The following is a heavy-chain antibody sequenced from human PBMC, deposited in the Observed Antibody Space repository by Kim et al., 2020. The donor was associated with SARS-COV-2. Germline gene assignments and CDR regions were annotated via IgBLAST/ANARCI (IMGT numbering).Heavy chain of an antibody. CDR2: IYYSGST. V-gene: IGHV4-31*03. J-gene: IGHJ6*02. D-gene: IGHD6-13*01. CDR1: GGSISSGGYY. Sequence: SETLSLTCTVSGGSISSGGYYWSWIRQHPGKGLEWIGYIYYSGSTYYNPSLKSRVTISVDTSKNQFSLKLSSVTAADTAVYYCVREGQLVPSYYYGMDVWGQGTTVTVSS. CDR3: VREGQLVPSYYYGMDV.